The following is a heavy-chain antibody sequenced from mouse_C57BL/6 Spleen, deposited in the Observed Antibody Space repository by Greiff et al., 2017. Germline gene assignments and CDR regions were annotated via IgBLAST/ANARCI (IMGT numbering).Heavy chain of an antibody. CDR1: GFTFSDYY. V-gene: IGHV5-16*01. D-gene: IGHD3-2*02. Sequence: VKLVESEGGLVQPGSSMKLSCTASGFTFSDYYMAWVRQVPEKGLEWVANINYDGSSTYYLDSLKSRFIISRDNAKNILYLQMSSLKSEDTATYYCARDGSGYDYWGQGTTLTVSS. CDR2: INYDGSST. CDR3: ARDGSGYDY. J-gene: IGHJ2*01.